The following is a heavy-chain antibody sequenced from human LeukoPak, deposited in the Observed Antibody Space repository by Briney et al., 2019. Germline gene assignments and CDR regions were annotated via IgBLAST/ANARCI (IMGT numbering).Heavy chain of an antibody. CDR3: ARAPYYDFWSGSPSFYYMDV. J-gene: IGHJ6*03. CDR2: INPNGGGT. CDR1: GYTFTGYY. D-gene: IGHD3-3*01. Sequence: ASVKVSCKASGYTFTGYYMHWVRQAPGQGLEWMGWINPNGGGTNYAQKFQGRVTMTRDTSISTAYMELSRLRSDDTAVYYCARAPYYDFWSGSPSFYYMDVWGKGTTVTVSS. V-gene: IGHV1-2*02.